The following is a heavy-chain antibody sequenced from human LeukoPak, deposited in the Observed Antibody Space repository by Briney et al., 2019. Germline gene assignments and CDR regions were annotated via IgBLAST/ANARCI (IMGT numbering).Heavy chain of an antibody. CDR1: GGSISSYY. CDR3: ARHGDCSSTSCYHIAY. Sequence: PSETLSLTCTVSGGSISSYYWSWIRQPPGKGLEWIGYIYNSGNTNYNPSLKSRVTISVDKAKNQFSLMLSSVTAAETAVYYCARHGDCSSTSCYHIAYWGQGTLVTVSS. J-gene: IGHJ4*02. CDR2: IYNSGNT. D-gene: IGHD2-2*01. V-gene: IGHV4-59*08.